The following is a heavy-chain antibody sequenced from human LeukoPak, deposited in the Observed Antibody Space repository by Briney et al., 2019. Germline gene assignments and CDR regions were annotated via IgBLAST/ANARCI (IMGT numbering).Heavy chain of an antibody. D-gene: IGHD6-19*01. V-gene: IGHV7-4-1*02. CDR2: INTNTGNP. CDR1: GYTFTSYS. CDR3: ARGGRRIAVGDYFDY. J-gene: IGHJ4*02. Sequence: AASVKVSCTASGYTFTSYSMNWVRQAPGQGLEWMGWINTNTGNPMYAQGFTGRFVFSLDTSVSTAYLQISSLKAEDTAVYYCARGGRRIAVGDYFDYWGQGTLVTVSS.